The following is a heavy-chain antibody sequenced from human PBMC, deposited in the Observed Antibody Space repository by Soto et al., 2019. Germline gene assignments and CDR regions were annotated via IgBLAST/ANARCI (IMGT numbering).Heavy chain of an antibody. D-gene: IGHD2-15*01. CDR1: GGSISSSSYY. CDR3: ARHTPAISISDH. Sequence: QLQLQESGPGLVKPSETLSLTCTVSGGSISSSSYYWGWIRQPPGKGLEWIGSIYYSGSTYYNPSLRSRVTISVDTSKNQFALKLRSVRAADTAVYYCARHTPAISISDHWGQGTLVTVSS. CDR2: IYYSGST. J-gene: IGHJ4*02. V-gene: IGHV4-39*01.